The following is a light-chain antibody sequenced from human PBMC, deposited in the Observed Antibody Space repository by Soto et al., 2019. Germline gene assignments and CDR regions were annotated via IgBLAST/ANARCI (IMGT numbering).Light chain of an antibody. V-gene: IGKV1-5*03. CDR1: QSISSW. J-gene: IGKJ1*01. Sequence: DIQMTQSPSTLSASVGDRVTITCRASQSISSWLAWFQQKPGKAPKLLIYKASTLESGVPSRFSGSGSGTEFTLTISSLQPEDLATYSCQQYDTYWTFGKGTKVEI. CDR2: KAS. CDR3: QQYDTYWT.